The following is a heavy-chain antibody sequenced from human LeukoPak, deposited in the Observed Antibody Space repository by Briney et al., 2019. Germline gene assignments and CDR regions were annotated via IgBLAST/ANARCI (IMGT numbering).Heavy chain of an antibody. CDR3: ARDSNPDGPPFDY. CDR2: ISSSSSYI. J-gene: IGHJ4*02. Sequence: PGGSLRLSCAASGFTFSSYSMNWVRQAPGKGLEWVSSISSSSSYIYYADSVKGRFTISRDNAKNSLYLQMNSLRAEDTAVYYCARDSNPDGPPFDYWGQGTLVTVSS. V-gene: IGHV3-21*01. CDR1: GFTFSSYS. D-gene: IGHD1-14*01.